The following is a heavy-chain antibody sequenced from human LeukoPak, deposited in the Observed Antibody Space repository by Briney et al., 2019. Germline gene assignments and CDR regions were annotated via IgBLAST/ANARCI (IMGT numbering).Heavy chain of an antibody. J-gene: IGHJ4*02. CDR2: INSDGSST. V-gene: IGHV3-74*01. CDR1: GFTFSSYW. Sequence: GGSLRLSCAASGFTFSSYWMHWVRQAPGKGLVWVSRINSDGSSTSYADSVKGRFTISRDNAKNSLYLQMNSLRAEDTALYYCAKDISSSGTYYFDYWGQGTLVTVSS. CDR3: AKDISSSGTYYFDY. D-gene: IGHD3-22*01.